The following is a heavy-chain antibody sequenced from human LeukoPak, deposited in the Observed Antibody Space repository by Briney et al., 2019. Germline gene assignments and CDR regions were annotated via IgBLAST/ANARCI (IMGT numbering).Heavy chain of an antibody. Sequence: PQTLSLTCTVSGGSISSGGYYWSWIRQPPGEGLEWIGYIYHSGSTYYNPSLKSRVTISVGRSKNQFSLKLSSVTAADTAVYYCARAIIPHTDVWGKGTTVTVSS. CDR1: GGSISSGGYY. V-gene: IGHV4-30-2*01. CDR2: IYHSGST. D-gene: IGHD3-3*01. CDR3: ARAIIPHTDV. J-gene: IGHJ6*03.